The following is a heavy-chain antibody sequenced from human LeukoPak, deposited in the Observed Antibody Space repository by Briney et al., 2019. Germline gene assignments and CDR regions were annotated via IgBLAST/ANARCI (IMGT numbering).Heavy chain of an antibody. J-gene: IGHJ6*03. CDR2: IYYSGST. CDR1: GGSISSSSYY. Sequence: SETLSLTCTVSGGSISSSSYYWGWIRQPPGKGLEWIGSIYYSGSTYYNPSLKSRVTISVDTSKNQFSLKLSSVTAADTAVYYRARTTEGGYTYGYFYYYYMDVWGKGTTVTISS. CDR3: ARTTEGGYTYGYFYYYYMDV. D-gene: IGHD5-18*01. V-gene: IGHV4-39*07.